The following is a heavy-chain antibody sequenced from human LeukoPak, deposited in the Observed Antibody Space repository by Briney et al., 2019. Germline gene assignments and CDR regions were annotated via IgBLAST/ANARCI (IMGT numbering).Heavy chain of an antibody. CDR2: IKSKTDGGTT. CDR3: TTENIVVVTAVDY. J-gene: IGHJ4*02. V-gene: IGHV3-15*01. CDR1: GITFSNAW. D-gene: IGHD2-21*02. Sequence: GGSLRLSCAASGITFSNAWMSWVRQAPGKGLEWVGRIKSKTDGGTTDYAAPVKGRFTISRDDSKNTLYLQMNSLKTEDTAVYYCTTENIVVVTAVDYWGQGTLVTVSS.